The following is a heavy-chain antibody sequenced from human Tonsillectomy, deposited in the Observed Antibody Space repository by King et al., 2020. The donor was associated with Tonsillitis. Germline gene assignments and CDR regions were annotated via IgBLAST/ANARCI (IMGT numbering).Heavy chain of an antibody. CDR3: ARAMIRGQGVFDY. CDR1: GYTFTSHY. CDR2: INPNGGST. Sequence: VQLVESGAEVKKPGASVRVSCEASGYTFTSHYMHWVRQAPGQGLEWMGIINPNGGSTTYGQKIQDRLTVTRDTSTSTVYMELSSLRSGDTAVYYCARAMIRGQGVFDYWGQGTLVTVSS. V-gene: IGHV1-46*01. J-gene: IGHJ4*02. D-gene: IGHD3-10*01.